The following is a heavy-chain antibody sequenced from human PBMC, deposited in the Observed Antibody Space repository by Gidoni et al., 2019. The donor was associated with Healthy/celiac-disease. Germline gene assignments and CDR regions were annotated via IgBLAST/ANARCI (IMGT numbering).Heavy chain of an antibody. Sequence: QLQLQESGPGLVKPSETLSLTCTVSGGSIRSSSYYWGWIRQPPGKGLEWIGSIYYSGSTYYNPSLKSRVTISVDTSKNQFSLKLSSVTAADTAVYYCARPGGYSGSYLGWFDPWGQGTLVTVSS. CDR3: ARPGGYSGSYLGWFDP. CDR1: GGSIRSSSYY. J-gene: IGHJ5*02. D-gene: IGHD1-26*01. V-gene: IGHV4-39*01. CDR2: IYYSGST.